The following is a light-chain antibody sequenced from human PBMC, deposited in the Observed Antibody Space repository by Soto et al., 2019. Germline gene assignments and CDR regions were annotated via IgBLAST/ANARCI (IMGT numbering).Light chain of an antibody. V-gene: IGKV4-1*01. J-gene: IGKJ4*01. CDR1: QSVLYSSNNKNY. Sequence: DIVMTQSPDSLAVSLGERATINCKSSQSVLYSSNNKNYLAWYQQKPGQPPKLLIYWASTRESRVPDRFSGSGSGTDFTLTISSLQAEDVAVYYCQHYYSTPLTFGGGTKVEI. CDR3: QHYYSTPLT. CDR2: WAS.